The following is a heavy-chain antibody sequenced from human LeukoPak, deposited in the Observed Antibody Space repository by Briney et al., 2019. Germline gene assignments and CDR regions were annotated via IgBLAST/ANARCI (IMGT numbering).Heavy chain of an antibody. CDR3: ARGERGDY. V-gene: IGHV3-11*04. CDR2: ISSIGTTI. Sequence: GGSLRLSCAASGFTFSNAWMSWVRQAPGKGLEWVSYISSIGTTIYYADSVKGRFTISRDNAKNSLHLQMNSLRAEDTAVYYCARGERGDYWGQGTLVTVSS. D-gene: IGHD1-26*01. J-gene: IGHJ4*02. CDR1: GFTFSNAW.